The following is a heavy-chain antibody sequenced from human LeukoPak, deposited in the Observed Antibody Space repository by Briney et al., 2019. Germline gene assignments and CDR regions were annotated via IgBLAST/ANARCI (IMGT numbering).Heavy chain of an antibody. D-gene: IGHD3-22*01. CDR2: IYASGST. V-gene: IGHV4-4*07. CDR3: ARSGNYYDNSGRDAFDI. J-gene: IGHJ3*02. Sequence: SGTLSLTCTVSGGSLSTYYWSWIRQPPGKGLEWIGRIYASGSTNYNPSLKSRVTMSVDTSKNQFSLKLSSVTAADTAVYYCARSGNYYDNSGRDAFDIWGQGTRVTVSS. CDR1: GGSLSTYY.